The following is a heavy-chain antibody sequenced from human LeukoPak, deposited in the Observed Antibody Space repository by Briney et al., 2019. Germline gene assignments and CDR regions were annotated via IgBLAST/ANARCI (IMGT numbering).Heavy chain of an antibody. J-gene: IGHJ4*02. CDR3: AKGYCSSTSCYRLTGFDY. V-gene: IGHV3-23*01. CDR1: GFTFSSYA. CDR2: ISGSGGST. D-gene: IGHD2-2*01. Sequence: GGSLRLSCAASGFTFSSYAMSWVRQAPGKGLEWVSAISGSGGSTYYADSVKGRLTISRDNSKNTLYLQMNSLRAEDTAVYYCAKGYCSSTSCYRLTGFDYWGQGTLVTVSS.